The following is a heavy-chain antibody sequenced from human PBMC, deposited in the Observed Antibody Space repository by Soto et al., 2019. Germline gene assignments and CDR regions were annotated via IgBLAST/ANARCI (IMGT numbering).Heavy chain of an antibody. CDR3: AQEPRHYVDSSGSNSFFDY. CDR1: GFTFSGYA. J-gene: IGHJ4*02. CDR2: ISGSGGST. D-gene: IGHD3-22*01. Sequence: EVQLLESGGGLVQPGGSLRLSCAGSGFTFSGYAMNWVRQAPGKGLEWVSAISGSGGSTYYADSVRGRFTVSRDNSKNTLYLQMNSLRAEDTAVYYCAQEPRHYVDSSGSNSFFDYWGQGTLVTVSS. V-gene: IGHV3-23*01.